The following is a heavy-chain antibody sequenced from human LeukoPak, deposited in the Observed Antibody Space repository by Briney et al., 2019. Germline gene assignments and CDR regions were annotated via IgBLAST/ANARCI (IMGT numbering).Heavy chain of an antibody. Sequence: SETLSLTCTVSGASFRSYYGSWFGRPPGKGLEWIGYIYYSGSTNYNPSLKSRVTISVDTSKNQFSLKLSSVTAADTAVYYCARERYKRGFDPWGQGTLVTVSS. D-gene: IGHD5-18*01. V-gene: IGHV4-59*01. CDR2: IYYSGST. CDR3: ARERYKRGFDP. CDR1: GASFRSYY. J-gene: IGHJ5*02.